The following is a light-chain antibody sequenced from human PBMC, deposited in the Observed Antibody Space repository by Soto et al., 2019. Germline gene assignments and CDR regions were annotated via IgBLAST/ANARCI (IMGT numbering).Light chain of an antibody. CDR1: QRVNSRS. CDR3: QQDERGFP. V-gene: IGKV3-20*01. CDR2: DAS. J-gene: IGKJ3*01. Sequence: ETVLKQSPGTLSLSPGERATLSCRASQRVNSRSLAWYQQKPGQAPRFLIYDASSRATGIPDRFSGSGSGKDISRTISRLEPEDFAVYYCQQDERGFPFGPGTKVDI.